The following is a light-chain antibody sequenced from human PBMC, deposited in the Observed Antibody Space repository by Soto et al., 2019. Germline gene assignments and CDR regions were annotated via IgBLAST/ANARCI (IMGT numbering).Light chain of an antibody. CDR3: SSYTSSSTLV. CDR2: EVS. Sequence: QSVLTQPASVSGSPGQSITISCTGTSSDVGGYTYVSWYQQHPGKAPKLMIYEVSSRPSGVSNRFSGSKSDNTASLTISGLQAEDEADYYCSSYTSSSTLVFGGGTKVTVL. V-gene: IGLV2-14*01. J-gene: IGLJ2*01. CDR1: SSDVGGYTY.